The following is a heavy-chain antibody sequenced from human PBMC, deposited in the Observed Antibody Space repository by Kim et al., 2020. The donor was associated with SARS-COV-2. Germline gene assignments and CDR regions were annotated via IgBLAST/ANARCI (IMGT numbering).Heavy chain of an antibody. V-gene: IGHV3-48*02. CDR2: ISGGGQTM. CDR3: ARDGGHGDFDY. Sequence: GGSLRLSCVPSGFTFSSYTINWVRQAPGKGLEWVAYISGGGQTMFYADSVKGRFGISRDNAKKSLYLQMSSLRDEDTAVYYCARDGGHGDFDYWGQGSLVTVSS. CDR1: GFTFSSYT. J-gene: IGHJ4*02. D-gene: IGHD6-25*01.